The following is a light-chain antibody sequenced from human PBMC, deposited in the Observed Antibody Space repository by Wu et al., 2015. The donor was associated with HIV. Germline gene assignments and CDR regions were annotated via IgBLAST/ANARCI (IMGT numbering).Light chain of an antibody. J-gene: IGKJ1*01. CDR2: KTS. CDR3: QQYNTYWT. Sequence: DIQMTQSPSTLSAFVGDRVTITCRASQNIYTWLAWYQQKPGKAPKLLIYKTSTLESGVPSRFSGSGSGTEFTLTISSLQPDDFATYYCQQYNTYWTFGQGTKVDIK. V-gene: IGKV1-5*03. CDR1: QNIYTW.